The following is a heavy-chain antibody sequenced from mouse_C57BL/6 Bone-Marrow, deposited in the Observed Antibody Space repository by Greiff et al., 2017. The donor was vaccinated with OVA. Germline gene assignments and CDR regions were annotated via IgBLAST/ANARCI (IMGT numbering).Heavy chain of an antibody. Sequence: EVKLVESGGGLVQSGRSLRLSCATSGFTFSDFYMEWVRQAPGKGLEWIAASRNKANDYTTEYSASVKGRFIVSRDTSQSILYLQTNALRAEDTAIYDCARDDYYWYFDVWGTGTTVTVSS. V-gene: IGHV7-1*01. CDR2: SRNKANDYTT. J-gene: IGHJ1*03. CDR3: ARDDYYWYFDV. CDR1: GFTFSDFY.